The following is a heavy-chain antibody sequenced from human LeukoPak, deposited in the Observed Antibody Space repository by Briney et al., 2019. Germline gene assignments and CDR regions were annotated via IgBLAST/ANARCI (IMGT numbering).Heavy chain of an antibody. J-gene: IGHJ4*02. V-gene: IGHV1-69*05. Sequence: SSVKVSCKASGGTFSSYAISWVRQAPGQGLEWMGRIIPIFGTANYAQKFQGRVTITTDESTSTAYMELSSLRSEDTAVYYCARALRLGELSFDYWGQGTLMTVSS. CDR2: IIPIFGTA. CDR1: GGTFSSYA. CDR3: ARALRLGELSFDY. D-gene: IGHD3-16*02.